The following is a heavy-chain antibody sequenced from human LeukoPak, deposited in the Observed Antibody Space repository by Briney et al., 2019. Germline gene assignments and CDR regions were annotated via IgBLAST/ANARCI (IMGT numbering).Heavy chain of an antibody. CDR1: GFTFSTYS. J-gene: IGHJ4*02. Sequence: GGSLRLSCAASGFTFSTYSMNWVRQAPGKGLEWVSFISSSSSSIYYADSVKGRFTMSRDNAKNSLYLQMNSLRAEDTAVYYCARDADSSGYYPIPVFDYWGQGTLVTVSS. D-gene: IGHD3-22*01. V-gene: IGHV3-21*01. CDR3: ARDADSSGYYPIPVFDY. CDR2: ISSSSSSI.